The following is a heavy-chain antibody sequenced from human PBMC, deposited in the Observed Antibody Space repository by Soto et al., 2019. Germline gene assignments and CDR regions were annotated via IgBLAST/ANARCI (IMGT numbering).Heavy chain of an antibody. J-gene: IGHJ3*02. Sequence: GSLRLSCAGSGFTFSSYAMHWVRQAPGKGLEWVSAIGTGGGTYYADSVKGRFTISRDNSKSTLYLEMNSLRTEDTAVYYCAKASHCNKGRCSLGLIGDRAFDIWGQGTMVTVSS. CDR3: AKASHCNKGRCSLGLIGDRAFDI. D-gene: IGHD2-8*01. V-gene: IGHV3-NL1*01. CDR2: IGTGGGT. CDR1: GFTFSSYA.